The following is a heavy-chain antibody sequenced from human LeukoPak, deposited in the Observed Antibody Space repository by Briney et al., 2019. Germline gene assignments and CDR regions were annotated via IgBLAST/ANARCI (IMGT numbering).Heavy chain of an antibody. D-gene: IGHD3-22*01. Sequence: GESLKISCKGSGYSFTSYWIGWVRQMPGKGLEWMGIIYPGDSDTRYSPSFQGQVTISADKSISTAYLQWSSLKASDTAMYYCARHVRYYDSSGSQYYFDYWGQGTLVTVSS. CDR1: GYSFTSYW. CDR3: ARHVRYYDSSGSQYYFDY. J-gene: IGHJ4*02. CDR2: IYPGDSDT. V-gene: IGHV5-51*01.